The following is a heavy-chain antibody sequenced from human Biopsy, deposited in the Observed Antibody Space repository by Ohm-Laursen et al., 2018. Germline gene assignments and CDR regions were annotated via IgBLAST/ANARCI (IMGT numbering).Heavy chain of an antibody. V-gene: IGHV4-59*01. J-gene: IGHJ1*01. Sequence: GTLSLTWIVSGDTISTYYWSWIRQPPGKGLEWIGHISYTGYTSYKSSLKSRVTISLDTSRKHFSLRLTSLAAADTAVYYCARGSNEYGGLYFPHWGQGTLVTVSS. CDR1: GDTISTYY. CDR2: ISYTGYT. D-gene: IGHD4-23*01. CDR3: ARGSNEYGGLYFPH.